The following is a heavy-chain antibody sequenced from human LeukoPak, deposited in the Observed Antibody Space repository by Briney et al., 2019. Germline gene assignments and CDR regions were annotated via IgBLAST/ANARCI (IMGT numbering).Heavy chain of an antibody. CDR3: AKGITGNVRFDH. J-gene: IGHJ4*02. V-gene: IGHV3-7*01. Sequence: PGGSLRLSCAASGFTFSSYWMSWVRQAPGKGLEGVGYIKPDGSGESCMDSVKGRFTISRDNTKNSLFLQMNSLRAEDTAMYYCAKGITGNVRFDHWGQGTLVTVSS. D-gene: IGHD1-20*01. CDR2: IKPDGSGE. CDR1: GFTFSSYW.